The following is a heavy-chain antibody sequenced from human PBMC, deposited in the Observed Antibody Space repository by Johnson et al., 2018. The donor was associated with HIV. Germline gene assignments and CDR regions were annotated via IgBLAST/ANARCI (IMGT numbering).Heavy chain of an antibody. D-gene: IGHD1-26*01. CDR2: IKQGGSDK. CDR3: AKLRVVATPPSTSHDVFDI. CDR1: GFTFSRYW. J-gene: IGHJ3*02. Sequence: VQLVESGGGLVQPGGSLRLSCAASGFTFSRYWMIWVRQAPGKGLVWVANIKQGGSDKYYGDSVEGRLNIPRHNSKNTVYLQMNSRRPEDTAVYYCAKLRVVATPPSTSHDVFDIWGQGTMVTVSS. V-gene: IGHV3-7*02.